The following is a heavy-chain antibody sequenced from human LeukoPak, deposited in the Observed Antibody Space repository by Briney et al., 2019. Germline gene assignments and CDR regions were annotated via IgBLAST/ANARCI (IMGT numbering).Heavy chain of an antibody. J-gene: IGHJ6*02. CDR3: ARGRYYGMDV. V-gene: IGHV3-74*03. CDR1: GFTFISYA. Sequence: QSGGSLRLSCAASGFTFISYAMHWVRQAPGKGLVWVSGINSDGSSTTYADSVKGRFTISRDNAKNTLYLQMNNLRAEDTAVYYCARGRYYGMDVWGQGTTVTVSS. CDR2: INSDGSST.